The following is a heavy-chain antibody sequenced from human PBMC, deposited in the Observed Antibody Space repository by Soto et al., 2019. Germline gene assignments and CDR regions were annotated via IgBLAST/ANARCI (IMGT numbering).Heavy chain of an antibody. CDR1: GYTFTSYA. Sequence: QVQLVQSGAEVKKPGASVKVSCKASGYTFTSYAMHWVRQAPGQRLEWMGWINAGNGNTKYSQKFRGRVTITRDTSASTAYMELSSLRSEDTAVYYCAREVATISRGDFFDYWGQGTLVTVSS. J-gene: IGHJ4*02. CDR2: INAGNGNT. V-gene: IGHV1-3*01. D-gene: IGHD5-12*01. CDR3: AREVATISRGDFFDY.